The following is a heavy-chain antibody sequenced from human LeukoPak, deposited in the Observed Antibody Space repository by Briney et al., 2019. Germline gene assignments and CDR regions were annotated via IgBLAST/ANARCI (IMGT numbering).Heavy chain of an antibody. V-gene: IGHV3-30-3*01. D-gene: IGHD2-8*01. CDR1: GFTFSSYA. CDR3: AARQGTKLNIWFDP. CDR2: ISYDGSNK. Sequence: GRSLRLSCAASGFTFSSYAMHWVPQAPGKGLEWVAVISYDGSNKYYADPVKGRLTISRDNSKNTLYLQMNSLRAEDTAVYYCAARQGTKLNIWFDPWGQGTLVTVSS. J-gene: IGHJ5*02.